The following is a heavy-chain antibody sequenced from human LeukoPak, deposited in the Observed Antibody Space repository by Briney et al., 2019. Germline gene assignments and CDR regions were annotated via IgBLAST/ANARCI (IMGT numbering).Heavy chain of an antibody. CDR1: GFTYSHYG. V-gene: IGHV3-23*01. J-gene: IGHJ4*02. Sequence: QSGGSLRLSCVASGFTYSHYGMNWVRQAPGKGLEWVSGITSDSRGIYYADSVKGRFTIYRDNSKMTLYLQMDSLGVEDTALYYCAEGPTRVDYWGQGTLVTVSS. CDR3: AEGPTRVDY. CDR2: ITSDSRGI.